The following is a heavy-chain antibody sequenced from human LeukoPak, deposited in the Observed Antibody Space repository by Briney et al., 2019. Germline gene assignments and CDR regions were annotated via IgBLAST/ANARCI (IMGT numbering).Heavy chain of an antibody. CDR1: GGSISSYY. J-gene: IGHJ4*02. V-gene: IGHV4-59*12. D-gene: IGHD6-19*01. CDR3: ARDPGSSGWEIDY. CDR2: IYYSGST. Sequence: SETLSLTCTVSGGSISSYYWSWIRQPPGKGLEWIGYIYYSGSTNYNPSLKSRVTMSVDTSKNQFSLKLSSVTAADTAVYYCARDPGSSGWEIDYWGQGTLVTVSS.